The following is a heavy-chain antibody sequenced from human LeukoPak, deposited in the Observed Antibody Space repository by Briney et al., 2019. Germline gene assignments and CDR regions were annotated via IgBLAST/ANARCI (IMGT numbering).Heavy chain of an antibody. CDR2: MRYRGTT. Sequence: PSETLSLTCTVSGVSISSSNNFWGWIRQPPGKGLEWIGSMRYRGTTYYIPSLKSRVTISVDTSKNQFSLKLSSVTAADTAVYYCARHEEEDGYNAKTFDFWGQGTLVTVSS. J-gene: IGHJ4*02. CDR1: GVSISSSNNF. CDR3: ARHEEEDGYNAKTFDF. V-gene: IGHV4-39*01. D-gene: IGHD5-24*01.